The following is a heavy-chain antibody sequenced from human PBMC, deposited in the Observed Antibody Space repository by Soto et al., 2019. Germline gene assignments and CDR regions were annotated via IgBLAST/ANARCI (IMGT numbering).Heavy chain of an antibody. D-gene: IGHD2-15*01. CDR2: ISYDGSNK. CDR1: GFTFSSYG. CDR3: AKLIGYCSGGSCYENVDY. Sequence: QVQLVESGGGVVQPGRSLRLSCAASGFTFSSYGMHWVRQAPGKGLEWVAVISYDGSNKYYADSVKGRFTISRDNSKNTLYLQRNSLRAEDTAVYYCAKLIGYCSGGSCYENVDYWGQGTLVTVSS. V-gene: IGHV3-30*18. J-gene: IGHJ4*02.